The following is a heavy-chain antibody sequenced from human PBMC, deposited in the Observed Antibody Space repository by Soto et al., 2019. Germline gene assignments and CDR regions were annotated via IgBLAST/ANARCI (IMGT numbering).Heavy chain of an antibody. CDR3: ARKSPTVTRRGYYYYMDV. D-gene: IGHD4-4*01. CDR2: MNPNSGNT. J-gene: IGHJ6*03. CDR1: GYTFTSYD. Sequence: ASVKVSCKASGYTFTSYDINWVRQATGQGLEWMGWMNPNSGNTGYAQKFQGRVTMTRNTSISTAYMELSSLRSEDTAVYYCARKSPTVTRRGYYYYMDVWGKGTTVTVSS. V-gene: IGHV1-8*01.